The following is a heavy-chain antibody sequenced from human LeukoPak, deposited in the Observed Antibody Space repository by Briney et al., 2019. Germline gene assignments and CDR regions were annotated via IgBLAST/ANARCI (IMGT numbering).Heavy chain of an antibody. Sequence: GRSLRLSCAASGFTFSSYDMHWVRQATGKGLEWVSAIGTAGDPYYPGSVKGRFTISRENAKNSLYLQMNSLRAGDTAVYYCARDKRIAAAGPTGDYYYYYGMDVWGQGTTVTVSS. CDR2: IGTAGDP. D-gene: IGHD6-13*01. V-gene: IGHV3-13*05. CDR1: GFTFSSYD. J-gene: IGHJ6*02. CDR3: ARDKRIAAAGPTGDYYYYYGMDV.